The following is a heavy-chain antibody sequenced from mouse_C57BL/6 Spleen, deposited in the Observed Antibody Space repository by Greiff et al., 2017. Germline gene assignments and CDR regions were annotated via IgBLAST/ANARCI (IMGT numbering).Heavy chain of an antibody. CDR1: EYEFPSHD. D-gene: IGHD2-3*01. CDR3: ARQAHDGFYFDY. V-gene: IGHV5-2*01. CDR2: INSDGGST. J-gene: IGHJ2*01. Sequence: EVKLMESGGGLVQPGESLKLSCESNEYEFPSHDMSWVRKTPEKRLELVAAINSDGGSTYYPDTMERRFIISRDNTKKTLHLQMSSLRSEDTALYYCARQAHDGFYFDYWGQGTTLTVSS.